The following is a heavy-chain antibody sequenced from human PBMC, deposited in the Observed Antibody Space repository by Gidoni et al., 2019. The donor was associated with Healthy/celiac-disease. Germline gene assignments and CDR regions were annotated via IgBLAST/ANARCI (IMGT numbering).Heavy chain of an antibody. CDR2: IYSGGST. CDR3: ARDSVSGEQLDPGWFDP. J-gene: IGHJ5*02. CDR1: GFTVSSNY. Sequence: EVQLVETGGGLIQPGGSLRLSCAAPGFTVSSNYMSWVRQAPGKGLEWGSVIYSGGSTYYADSVKGLFTISRDNSKNTLYLQMNSLRAEDTAVYYCARDSVSGEQLDPGWFDPWGQGTLVTVSS. V-gene: IGHV3-53*02. D-gene: IGHD6-13*01.